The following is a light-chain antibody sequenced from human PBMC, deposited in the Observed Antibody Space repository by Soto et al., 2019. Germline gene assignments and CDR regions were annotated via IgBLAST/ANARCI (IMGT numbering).Light chain of an antibody. V-gene: IGLV1-51*01. CDR3: VAWDDRLNGWV. CDR1: SSNIGNNY. J-gene: IGLJ3*02. CDR2: DND. Sequence: QSVLTQPPSVSAAPGQKVTISCSGTSSNIGNNYVSWHQQLPGTAPKLLIYDNDERPSGIPDRFSGSKSGTSATLGITGLQTGDEADYYCVAWDDRLNGWVFGGGTKLTVL.